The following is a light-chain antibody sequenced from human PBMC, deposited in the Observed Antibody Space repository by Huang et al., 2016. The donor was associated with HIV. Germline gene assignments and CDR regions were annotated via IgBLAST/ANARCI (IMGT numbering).Light chain of an antibody. Sequence: DIQMTQSPSSLSASVGDRVTITCRASQGIKTYLAWYQQKPGTVPKLLIYAASTLQSGVPARFSGSGSETDFIITISGLQPEDVATYYCQKYDSAPLTFGGGTKVEIK. CDR3: QKYDSAPLT. CDR1: QGIKTY. V-gene: IGKV1-27*01. CDR2: AAS. J-gene: IGKJ4*01.